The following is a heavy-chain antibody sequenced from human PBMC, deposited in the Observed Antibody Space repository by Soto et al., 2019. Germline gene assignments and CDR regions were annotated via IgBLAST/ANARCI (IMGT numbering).Heavy chain of an antibody. D-gene: IGHD6-19*01. CDR2: SIDTKGNT. J-gene: IGHJ4*02. Sequence: EEQLLESGGGLVQPGGSLRLSCAASGFTFSSYAMSWVRQGPGKALEWVSSIDTKGNTDYVDSVQGRFSISRDNARDTPYLPMNRLRAEDAALYCCAKTGGNSGWPGGTYYFDLWCQGTLVSVSS. V-gene: IGHV3-23*01. CDR3: AKTGGNSGWPGGTYYFDL. CDR1: GFTFSSYA.